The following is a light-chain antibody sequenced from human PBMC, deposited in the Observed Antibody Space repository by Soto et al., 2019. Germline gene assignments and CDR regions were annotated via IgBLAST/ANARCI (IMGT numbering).Light chain of an antibody. V-gene: IGKV3-15*01. CDR1: QSVSGN. Sequence: EIVMTQSPATLSVSTGERATLSCRASQSVSGNLAWYQQKPGQAPRLLIYGASTRATGIPARFSGSGSATEFTLTISSLQSEDFAVYYCQQYNNWPKTFGQGTKVDIK. CDR2: GAS. J-gene: IGKJ1*01. CDR3: QQYNNWPKT.